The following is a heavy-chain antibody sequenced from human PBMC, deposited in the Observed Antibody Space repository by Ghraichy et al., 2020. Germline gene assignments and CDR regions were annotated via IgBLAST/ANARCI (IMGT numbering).Heavy chain of an antibody. V-gene: IGHV3-49*03. CDR2: IRKRSYGGTT. Sequence: GGSLRLSCKGSGFTFGDYAVTWFRQAPGMGLEWLGFIRKRSYGGTTEYAASVEGRFTISRDDSRSTAYLHMNSLKIEDTAYYYCSRDRYGSDLYCGQGTLVIVSS. J-gene: IGHJ4*02. CDR1: GFTFGDYA. D-gene: IGHD3-10*01. CDR3: SRDRYGSDLY.